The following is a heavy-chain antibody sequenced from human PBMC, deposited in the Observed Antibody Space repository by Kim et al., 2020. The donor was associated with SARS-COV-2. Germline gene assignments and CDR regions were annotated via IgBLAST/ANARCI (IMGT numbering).Heavy chain of an antibody. Sequence: NPSVKSRRTMSVDTSQNHFSLRLTSVTAADTATYYCARVRAGYEYYYAMDVWGQGATVTVSS. J-gene: IGHJ6*02. V-gene: IGHV4-39*02. D-gene: IGHD6-19*01. CDR3: ARVRAGYEYYYAMDV.